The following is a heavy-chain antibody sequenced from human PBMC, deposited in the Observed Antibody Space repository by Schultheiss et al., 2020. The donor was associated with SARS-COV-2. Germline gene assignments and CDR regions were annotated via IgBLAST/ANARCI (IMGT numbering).Heavy chain of an antibody. J-gene: IGHJ4*02. CDR2: ISTTSRYL. V-gene: IGHV3-21*01. D-gene: IGHD3-22*01. CDR3: ARVAPYYYDSSGPSGFDY. CDR1: GFTFSSYS. Sequence: GGSLRLSCAASGFTFSSYSMNWVRQAPGKGLEWVSSISTTSRYLYYADSVKGRFTISRDNAWNSLYLQMSSLRAEDTAVYYCARVAPYYYDSSGPSGFDYWGQGTLVTVSS.